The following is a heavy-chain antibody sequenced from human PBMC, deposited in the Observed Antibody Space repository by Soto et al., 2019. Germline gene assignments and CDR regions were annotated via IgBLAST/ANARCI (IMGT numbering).Heavy chain of an antibody. CDR1: GFTFSDYY. D-gene: IGHD2-2*01. Sequence: GGSLRLSCAASGFTFSDYYMSWIRQAPGKGLEWVSYISSSGSTIYYADSVRGRFTISRDNAKNSLYLQMNSLRAEDTAVYYCARASYCSSTSCPGWFDPWGQGTLVTVS. V-gene: IGHV3-11*01. CDR2: ISSSGSTI. J-gene: IGHJ5*02. CDR3: ARASYCSSTSCPGWFDP.